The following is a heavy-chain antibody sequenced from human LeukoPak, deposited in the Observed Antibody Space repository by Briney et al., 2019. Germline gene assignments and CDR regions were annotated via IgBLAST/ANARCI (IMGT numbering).Heavy chain of an antibody. J-gene: IGHJ3*02. D-gene: IGHD5-24*01. CDR2: IRYDESTK. Sequence: GGSLRLSCVASGFKFSDYGMHWVRQAPGKGLEWVAFIRYDESTKYYVDSVKGRFTISRDNSRNTLYLQMNSLRPDDTAVYHCATSREGYMGNFGMWGQGTMVIVS. CDR1: GFKFSDYG. CDR3: ATSREGYMGNFGM. V-gene: IGHV3-30*02.